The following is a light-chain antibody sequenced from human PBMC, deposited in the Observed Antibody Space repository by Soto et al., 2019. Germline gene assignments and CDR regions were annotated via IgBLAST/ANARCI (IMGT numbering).Light chain of an antibody. J-gene: IGKJ1*01. CDR1: QTIRKF. CDR3: QQSYSTPGT. V-gene: IGKV1-39*01. Sequence: DVQVTQSPSSLSASVGDRVTITCRSSQTIRKFLNWYQQKPGKAPKVLIYAASTLRSGVPSRFSGSGSGTDFTLTISSLQPEDFATYYCQQSYSTPGTFGQGTKVEIK. CDR2: AAS.